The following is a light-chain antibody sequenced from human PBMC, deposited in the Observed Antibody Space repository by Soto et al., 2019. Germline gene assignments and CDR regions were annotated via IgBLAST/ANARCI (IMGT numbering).Light chain of an antibody. CDR2: DAS. CDR1: QDISNY. J-gene: IGKJ4*01. CDR3: QQYDNLPT. Sequence: DIQMTQSPSSLSASVGDRVTITCQASQDISNYLNWYQQKPGEAPKLLIYDASNLETGVPSRFSGSGSGTDFTFTISSLQPEDIATYYCQQYDNLPTFGGGTKV. V-gene: IGKV1-33*01.